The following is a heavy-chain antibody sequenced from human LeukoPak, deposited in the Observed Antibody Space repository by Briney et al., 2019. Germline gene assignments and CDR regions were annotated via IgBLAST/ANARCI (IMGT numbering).Heavy chain of an antibody. D-gene: IGHD2-2*01. CDR1: GYAFTSYG. Sequence: ASVKVSCKASGYAFTSYGISWVRQAPGQGLEWMGRIIPIFGIANYAQKFQGRVTITADKSTSTAYMELSSLRSEDTAVYYCAPEGGCSSTSCYGVGGYWGQGTLVTVSS. V-gene: IGHV1-69*04. J-gene: IGHJ4*02. CDR3: APEGGCSSTSCYGVGGY. CDR2: IIPIFGIA.